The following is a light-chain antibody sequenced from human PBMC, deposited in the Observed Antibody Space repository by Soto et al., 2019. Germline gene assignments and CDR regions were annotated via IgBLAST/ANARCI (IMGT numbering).Light chain of an antibody. CDR2: DNN. Sequence: QSVLTHPPSVSAPPGQKVTISCSGSSSNVGGNSVSWYQHLPGTAPKLLIYDNNTRPSGIPDRFSGSKSGTSATLGITGYQTGDEADYYCGSWDSSLSAYDCGTGTEVTV. J-gene: IGLJ1*01. CDR1: SSNVGGNS. CDR3: GSWDSSLSAYD. V-gene: IGLV1-51*01.